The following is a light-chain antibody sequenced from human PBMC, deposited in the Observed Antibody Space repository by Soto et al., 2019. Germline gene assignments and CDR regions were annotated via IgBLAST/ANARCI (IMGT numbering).Light chain of an antibody. CDR1: QRVSSN. J-gene: IGKJ2*01. Sequence: EIVMTQSPATLSVSPGERATLSCRASQRVSSNLAGYQQKPGQAPGLLIYGASTRATGIPARFSGSRSGTEFTLTISSLQSEDFAVYYCQQYNNWPYTFGQGTKLEIK. V-gene: IGKV3-15*01. CDR2: GAS. CDR3: QQYNNWPYT.